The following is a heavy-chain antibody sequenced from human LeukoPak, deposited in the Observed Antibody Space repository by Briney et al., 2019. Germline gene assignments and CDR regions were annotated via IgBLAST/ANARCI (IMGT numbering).Heavy chain of an antibody. CDR2: IYYSGST. CDR3: ARLAYGGNSGWFDP. V-gene: IGHV4-59*12. CDR1: GGSISSYY. Sequence: PSETLSLTCTVSGGSISSYYWSWIRQPPGKGLEWIGYIYYSGSTNYNPSLKSRVTISVDTSKNQFSLKLSSVTAADTAVYYCARLAYGGNSGWFDPWGQGTLVTVSS. J-gene: IGHJ5*02. D-gene: IGHD4-23*01.